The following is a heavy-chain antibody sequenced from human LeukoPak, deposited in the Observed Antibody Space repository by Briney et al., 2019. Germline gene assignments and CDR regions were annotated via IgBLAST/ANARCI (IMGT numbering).Heavy chain of an antibody. Sequence: ASVKVSCKASAYTFTGYYMHWVRQAPGQGLEWMGRINLNSGGTNYAQKFQGRVTMSRDTAISTVYMELSRLRSDDTAVYYCAREDLPGPHYWRQGTLVTVPS. CDR1: AYTFTGYY. D-gene: IGHD1-14*01. CDR2: INLNSGGT. CDR3: AREDLPGPHY. J-gene: IGHJ4*02. V-gene: IGHV1-2*06.